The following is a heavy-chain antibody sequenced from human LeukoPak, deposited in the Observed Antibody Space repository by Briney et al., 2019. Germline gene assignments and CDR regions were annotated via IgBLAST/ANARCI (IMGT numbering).Heavy chain of an antibody. Sequence: GGSLRLSCAASGFTFSDYWMHWVRQAPGKGLEWVSRINPDGSSSNYADSVKGRFTMSRDNSKNTLSLQMNSLRVEDTAMYFCAKDIQLSTWGLGTMVTVSS. V-gene: IGHV3-74*01. D-gene: IGHD5-24*01. CDR2: INPDGSSS. CDR1: GFTFSDYW. CDR3: AKDIQLST. J-gene: IGHJ3*01.